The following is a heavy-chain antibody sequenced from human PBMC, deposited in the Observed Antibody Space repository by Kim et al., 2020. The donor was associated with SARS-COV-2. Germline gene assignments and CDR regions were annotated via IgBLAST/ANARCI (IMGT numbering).Heavy chain of an antibody. D-gene: IGHD3-22*01. Sequence: SVKGRFTISRDNAKNTLYLQMNSLRPEDTAVYYCARAGDHDISGYYGLFHHWGQGALVTVSS. J-gene: IGHJ1*01. V-gene: IGHV3-74*01. CDR3: ARAGDHDISGYYGLFHH.